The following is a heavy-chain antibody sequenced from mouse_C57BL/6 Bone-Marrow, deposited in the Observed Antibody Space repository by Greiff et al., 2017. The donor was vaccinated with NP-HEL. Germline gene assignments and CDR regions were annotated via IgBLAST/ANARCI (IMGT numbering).Heavy chain of an antibody. CDR1: GYTFTDYY. CDR3: AAGDGYYTYYYAMDY. Sequence: VQLQQSGPVLVKPGASVKMSCKASGYTFTDYYMNWVKQSHGKSLEWIGVINPYNGGTSYNQKFKGKATLTVDKSSSTAYMELNSLTSEDSAVYYCAAGDGYYTYYYAMDYWGQGTSVTVSS. V-gene: IGHV1-19*01. D-gene: IGHD2-3*01. CDR2: INPYNGGT. J-gene: IGHJ4*01.